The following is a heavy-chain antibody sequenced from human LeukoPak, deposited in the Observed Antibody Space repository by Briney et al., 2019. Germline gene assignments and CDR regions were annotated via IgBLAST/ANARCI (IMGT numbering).Heavy chain of an antibody. CDR3: ARHYCSGGNCYCFDH. Sequence: PSETLCLTCTVSGGSISGYYWSWIRQPPGQGLEWIGFIYYRGTSKYNRSLMSRVTMSVDTSKNQVSLQLSSVTAADTAVYYCARHYCSGGNCYCFDHWGQGPLVTVSS. D-gene: IGHD2-15*01. J-gene: IGHJ4*02. CDR2: IYYRGTS. V-gene: IGHV4-59*08. CDR1: GGSISGYY.